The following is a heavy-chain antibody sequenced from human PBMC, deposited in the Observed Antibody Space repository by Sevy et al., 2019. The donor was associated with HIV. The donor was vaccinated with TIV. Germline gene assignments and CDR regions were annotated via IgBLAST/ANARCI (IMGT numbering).Heavy chain of an antibody. CDR1: GFTFSSYA. D-gene: IGHD2-21*02. V-gene: IGHV3-30-3*01. CDR3: ARTGYCGGDCYSGGYYGLDV. J-gene: IGHJ6*02. Sequence: GGSLRLSCAASGFTFSSYAMHWVRQAPGKGLEWVAVISYDGSNKYYADSVKGRFTISRDNSKNTLYLQMNSLRAEDKGVYYWARTGYCGGDCYSGGYYGLDVWGQGTTVTVSS. CDR2: ISYDGSNK.